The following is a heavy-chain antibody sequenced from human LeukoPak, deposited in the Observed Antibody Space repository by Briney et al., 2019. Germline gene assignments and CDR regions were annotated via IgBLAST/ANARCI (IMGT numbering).Heavy chain of an antibody. CDR2: ISSSSSYI. Sequence: GGSLRLSCAASGFTFSSYSMNWVRQAPGKELEWVSSISSSSSYIYYADSVKGRFTISRDNAKNSLYLQMNSLRAEDTAVYYCAGDWGGLLGFLEWLPTNYYYYGMDVWGQGTTVTVSS. J-gene: IGHJ6*02. CDR1: GFTFSSYS. D-gene: IGHD3-3*01. CDR3: AGDWGGLLGFLEWLPTNYYYYGMDV. V-gene: IGHV3-21*01.